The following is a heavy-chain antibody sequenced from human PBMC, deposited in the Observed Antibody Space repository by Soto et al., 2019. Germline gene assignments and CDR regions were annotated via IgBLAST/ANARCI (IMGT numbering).Heavy chain of an antibody. CDR2: ISSSSSDI. D-gene: IGHD6-6*01. Sequence: GGSLRLSCAASGFTFRSYTMDWVRQAPGKGLEWVSSISSSSSDIYYADSVKGRFTVSRDNAKNSLYLQMNSLRAEDAAVYYCASLVAAPSSFSSYYYGMDVWGQGTTVTVSS. V-gene: IGHV3-21*01. CDR3: ASLVAAPSSFSSYYYGMDV. J-gene: IGHJ6*02. CDR1: GFTFRSYT.